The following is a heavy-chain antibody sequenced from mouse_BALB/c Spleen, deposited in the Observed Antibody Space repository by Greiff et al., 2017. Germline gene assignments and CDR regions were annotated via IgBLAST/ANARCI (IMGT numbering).Heavy chain of an antibody. CDR2: ISSGGSYT. D-gene: IGHD1-2*01. J-gene: IGHJ3*01. Sequence: EVKLVESGGGLVKPGGSLKLSCAASGFTFSSYAMSWVRQTPEKRLEWVATISSGGSYTYYPDSVKGRFTISRDNAKNTLYLQMSSLRSEDTAMYYCARHEDGYWFAYWGQGTLVTVSA. V-gene: IGHV5-9-3*01. CDR3: ARHEDGYWFAY. CDR1: GFTFSSYA.